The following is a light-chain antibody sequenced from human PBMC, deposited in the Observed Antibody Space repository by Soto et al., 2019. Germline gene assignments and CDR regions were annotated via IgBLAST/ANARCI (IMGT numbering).Light chain of an antibody. V-gene: IGKV1-27*01. J-gene: IGKJ4*01. Sequence: DMQRTQSPSSLSASVGDRVTSTCRASLHISNYLAWYQQKPGKIPHLLIYAASTLQAGVPSRFSGSGSGTDFTLTISSLQPEDVAAYYCQKYNSAPPTFGGGTKVDIK. CDR2: AAS. CDR3: QKYNSAPPT. CDR1: LHISNY.